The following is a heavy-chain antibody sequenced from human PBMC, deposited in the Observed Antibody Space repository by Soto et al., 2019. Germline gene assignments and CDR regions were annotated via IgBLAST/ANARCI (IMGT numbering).Heavy chain of an antibody. D-gene: IGHD6-13*01. V-gene: IGHV4-59*13. CDR2: IYYSGST. CDR3: ARETGVAASSFDY. CDR1: GGSIRSYY. Sequence: SETLSLTCTVSGGSIRSYYCSWIRQPPGKGLEWIGYIYYSGSTNYNPSLKSRVTISVDTSKNQFPLKLSSVTAADTAVYYCARETGVAASSFDYWGQGTLVTVSS. J-gene: IGHJ4*02.